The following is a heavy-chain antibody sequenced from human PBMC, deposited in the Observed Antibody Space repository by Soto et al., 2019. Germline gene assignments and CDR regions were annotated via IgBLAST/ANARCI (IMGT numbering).Heavy chain of an antibody. CDR2: INPSGGST. J-gene: IGHJ6*02. V-gene: IGHV1-2*04. Sequence: GASVKVSCKASGYTFTSYYMHWVRQAPGQGLEWMGIINPSGGSTSTAQKFQGWVTMTTDTSISTASMELTRLTSDDTAIYYCARGDSTDCSNGVCSFFYNHDMDVWGQGTTVTV. CDR1: GYTFTSYY. D-gene: IGHD2-8*01. CDR3: ARGDSTDCSNGVCSFFYNHDMDV.